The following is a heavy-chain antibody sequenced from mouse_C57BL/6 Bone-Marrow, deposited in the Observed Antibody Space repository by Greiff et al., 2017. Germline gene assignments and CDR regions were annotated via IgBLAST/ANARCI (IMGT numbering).Heavy chain of an antibody. CDR3: SSELFTTVVAHDFDY. CDR1: GYTFTDYY. V-gene: IGHV1-26*01. D-gene: IGHD1-1*01. Sequence: EVQLQQSGPELVKPGASVKISCKASGYTFTDYYMNWVKPSHGKSLEWIGDINPNNGGTSYNQKFKGKATLTVDNSSSTAYMELRSLTSEDSAVYYWSSELFTTVVAHDFDYWGQGATLPVS. CDR2: INPNNGGT. J-gene: IGHJ2*01.